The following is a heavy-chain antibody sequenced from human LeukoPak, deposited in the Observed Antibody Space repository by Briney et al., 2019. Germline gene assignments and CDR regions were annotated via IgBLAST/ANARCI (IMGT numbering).Heavy chain of an antibody. CDR2: ISGSGGST. CDR1: GGSISSSSYY. CDR3: AKDIVVVPAAMGYFDY. D-gene: IGHD2-2*01. V-gene: IGHV3-23*01. J-gene: IGHJ4*02. Sequence: ETLSLTCTVSGGSISSSSYYWGWIRQPPGKGLEWVSAISGSGGSTYYADSVKGRFTISRDNSKNTLYLQMNSLRAEDTAVYYCAKDIVVVPAAMGYFDYWGQGTLVTVSS.